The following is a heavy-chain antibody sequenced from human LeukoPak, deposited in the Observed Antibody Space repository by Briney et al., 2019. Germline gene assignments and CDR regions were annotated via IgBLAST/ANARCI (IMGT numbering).Heavy chain of an antibody. Sequence: ASVKVSCKASGYTFTSYYMHWVRQAPGQGLEWMGIINPSGGSTSYAQKFQGRVTMTRDTSTSTAYMELRSLRSDDTAVYYCARDRVYDYVWGSYRPLDYWGQGTLVTVSS. V-gene: IGHV1-46*01. D-gene: IGHD3-16*02. CDR3: ARDRVYDYVWGSYRPLDY. CDR1: GYTFTSYY. J-gene: IGHJ4*02. CDR2: INPSGGST.